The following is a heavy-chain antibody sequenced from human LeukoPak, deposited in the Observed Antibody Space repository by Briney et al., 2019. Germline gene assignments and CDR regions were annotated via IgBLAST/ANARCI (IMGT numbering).Heavy chain of an antibody. CDR3: ARGPITTRSHFDY. CDR1: GGTFSSYA. V-gene: IGHV1-69*13. CDR2: IIPIFATA. Sequence: PGASVKVSCKASGGTFSSYAISWVRQAPGQGLEWMGGIIPIFATANYAQKFQGRVTITADESTSTAYMELSSLRSEDTAVYCCARGPITTRSHFDYWGQGTLVTVSS. J-gene: IGHJ4*02. D-gene: IGHD3-22*01.